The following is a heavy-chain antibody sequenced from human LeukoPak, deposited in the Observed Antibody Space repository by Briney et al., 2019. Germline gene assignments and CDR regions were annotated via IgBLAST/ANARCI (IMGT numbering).Heavy chain of an antibody. V-gene: IGHV3-30*02. J-gene: IGHJ6*03. CDR2: IRYDGSNK. D-gene: IGHD2-2*01. CDR3: AKSFASIVVVPAAMGYYYYYMDV. CDR1: GFTFSSYG. Sequence: GGSLRLSCAASGFTFSSYGMHWVRQAPGKGLEWVAFIRYDGSNKYYADSVKGRFTVSRDNSKNTLYLQMNSLRAEDTAVYYCAKSFASIVVVPAAMGYYYYYMDVWGKGTTVTVSS.